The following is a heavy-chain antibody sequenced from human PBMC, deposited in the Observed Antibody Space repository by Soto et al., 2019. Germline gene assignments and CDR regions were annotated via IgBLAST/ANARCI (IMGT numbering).Heavy chain of an antibody. CDR3: ARGGDIVVVPAAMSQFDY. V-gene: IGHV3-7*01. Sequence: GGSLRLSCAASGFTFSSYWMSWVRQAPGKGLEWVANIKQDGSEKYYVDSVKGRFTISRDNAKNSLYLQMNSLRAEDTAVYYCARGGDIVVVPAAMSQFDYWGQGTLVTVSS. CDR2: IKQDGSEK. D-gene: IGHD2-2*01. CDR1: GFTFSSYW. J-gene: IGHJ4*02.